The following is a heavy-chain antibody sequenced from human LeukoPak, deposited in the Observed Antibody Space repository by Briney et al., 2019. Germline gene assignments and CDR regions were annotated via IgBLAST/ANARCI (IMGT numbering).Heavy chain of an antibody. CDR2: VYYSGSGST. CDR1: GDSVSSGTYY. V-gene: IGHV4-61*01. CDR3: ARRRAEDPNFVQYNWFDP. D-gene: IGHD1-1*01. Sequence: SETLSLTCTVSGDSVSSGTYYWSWIRQPPGKGLEWIGYVYYSGSGSTRYNPSLNSRVAISVDTSQNQFSLNLSSVTAADTAVYYCARRRAEDPNFVQYNWFDPWGQGTLVTVS. J-gene: IGHJ5*02.